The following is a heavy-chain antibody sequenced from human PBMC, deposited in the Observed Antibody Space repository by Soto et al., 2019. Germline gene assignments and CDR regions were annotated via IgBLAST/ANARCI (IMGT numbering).Heavy chain of an antibody. CDR3: AKARCSTTNCYVPDY. CDR1: GSTFSTYT. J-gene: IGHJ4*02. Sequence: EVQLLESGGDLVQPGGSLRLSCAASGSTFSTYTMSWVRQAPGKGLEWISAISGSGGSPSYADSVQGRFTISRDNPKNTLYLQMNSLRAEDTAMYYCAKARCSTTNCYVPDYWGQGTLVTVSS. CDR2: ISGSGGSP. V-gene: IGHV3-23*01. D-gene: IGHD2-2*01.